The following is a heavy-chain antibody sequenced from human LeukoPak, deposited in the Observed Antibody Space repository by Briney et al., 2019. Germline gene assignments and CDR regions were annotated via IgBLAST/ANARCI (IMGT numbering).Heavy chain of an antibody. CDR3: ARDLTHKYYYDSSGLD. D-gene: IGHD3-22*01. V-gene: IGHV3-48*03. Sequence: GGSLRLSCAASGFTFSSYEMNWVRQAPGKGLEWVSYISSSGSTIYYADSVKGRFTISRDNAKNSPYLQMNTLRAEDTAVYYCARDLTHKYYYDSSGLDWGQGTLVTVSS. CDR2: ISSSGSTI. J-gene: IGHJ4*02. CDR1: GFTFSSYE.